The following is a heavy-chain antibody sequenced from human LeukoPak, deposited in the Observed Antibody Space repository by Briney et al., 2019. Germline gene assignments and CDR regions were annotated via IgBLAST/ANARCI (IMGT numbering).Heavy chain of an antibody. J-gene: IGHJ6*02. V-gene: IGHV3-21*01. CDR1: GFTFSSYS. D-gene: IGHD6-13*01. Sequence: GGSLRLSCAVSGFTFSSYSMNWVRQAPGKGLEWVSSISSSSSYIYYADSVKGRFTISRDNAKNSLYLQMNSLRAEDTAVYYCASSQAAAGTYYGMDVWGQGTTVTVSS. CDR3: ASSQAAAGTYYGMDV. CDR2: ISSSSSYI.